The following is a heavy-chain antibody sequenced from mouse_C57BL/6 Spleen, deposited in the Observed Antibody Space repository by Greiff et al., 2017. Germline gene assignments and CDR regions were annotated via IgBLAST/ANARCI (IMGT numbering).Heavy chain of an antibody. CDR2: ISDGGSYT. D-gene: IGHD2-1*01. J-gene: IGHJ3*01. V-gene: IGHV5-4*01. Sequence: EVQRVESGGGLGKPGGSLKLSWAASGFTFSSYAMSWVRQTPEKRLGWVATISDGGSYTYHPDNVKCRFTISRDNAKNNRYLQMSHLKSEDTAMYYCARGLYYGNYWFAYWGQGTLVTVSA. CDR3: ARGLYYGNYWFAY. CDR1: GFTFSSYA.